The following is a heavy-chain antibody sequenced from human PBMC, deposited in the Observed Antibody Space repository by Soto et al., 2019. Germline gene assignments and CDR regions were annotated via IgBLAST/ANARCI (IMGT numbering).Heavy chain of an antibody. V-gene: IGHV3-30-3*01. D-gene: IGHD6-19*01. CDR1: GFTFSSYA. J-gene: IGHJ1*01. CDR3: SSVIAVAVTGGYY. CDR2: ISYDGSNK. Sequence: GVSLILSWAASGFTFSSYAMHWVRQAPGKGLEWVAVISYDGSNKYYADSVKGRFTISRDNSKNTLYLQMNSLRAEDTAVYYCSSVIAVAVTGGYYWGQGNVVTVSA.